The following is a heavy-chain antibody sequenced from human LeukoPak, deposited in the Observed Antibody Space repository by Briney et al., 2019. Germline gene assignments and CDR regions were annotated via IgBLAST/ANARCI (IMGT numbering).Heavy chain of an antibody. Sequence: GGSLRLSCAASGFTFSGSAMHWVRQASGKGLEWVGRIRSKANSYATAYAASVKGRFTISRDDSKNTAYLQMNSLKTEDTAVYYCASAPSRWLQLGNNWGQGTLVTVSS. D-gene: IGHD5-24*01. CDR2: IRSKANSYAT. CDR1: GFTFSGSA. CDR3: ASAPSRWLQLGNN. V-gene: IGHV3-73*01. J-gene: IGHJ4*02.